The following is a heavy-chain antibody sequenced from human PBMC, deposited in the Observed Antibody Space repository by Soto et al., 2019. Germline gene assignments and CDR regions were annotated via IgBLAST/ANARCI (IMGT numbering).Heavy chain of an antibody. V-gene: IGHV4-34*01. CDR3: ARDKITGLFDY. D-gene: IGHD2-8*02. J-gene: IGHJ4*02. Sequence: SETLSLTCAVYGGSFSGYYWTWIRQPPGTGLEWIGEINHSGSTNYNPSLKSRVTISVDTSKDQFPLKLTSVTAADTAVYHCARDKITGLFDYWGQGTLVTVSS. CDR2: INHSGST. CDR1: GGSFSGYY.